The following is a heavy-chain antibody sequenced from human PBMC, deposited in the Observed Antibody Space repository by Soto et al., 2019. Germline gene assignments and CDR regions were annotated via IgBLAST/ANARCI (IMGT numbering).Heavy chain of an antibody. V-gene: IGHV3-74*01. CDR2: INSDGSST. CDR3: VRPAMVRVGAFDI. J-gene: IGHJ3*02. D-gene: IGHD5-18*01. Sequence: EVQLVESGGGLVQPGGSLRLSCAASGFTFSSYWMHWVRQAPGKGLVWVSRINSDGSSTSYADSVKGRFTISRDNAKNTLYLQMNSLSAEVTAVYYCVRPAMVRVGAFDIMGQGIMVSVSS. CDR1: GFTFSSYW.